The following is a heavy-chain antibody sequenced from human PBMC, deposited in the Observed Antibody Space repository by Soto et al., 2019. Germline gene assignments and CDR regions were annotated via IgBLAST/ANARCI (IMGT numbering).Heavy chain of an antibody. V-gene: IGHV4-59*08. D-gene: IGHD1-26*01. CDR2: IFYSGHL. J-gene: IGHJ4*02. CDR3: ARAGGGYRFDY. Sequence: QVQLQESGPGLVKPSETLSLTCAVSGASFETYYWSWIRQPPGKGLEWIGYIFYSGHLKYNPSLKTALTMPVAQSKTPISPRLPPVTVADTAVCDWARAGGGYRFDYWGQATLVTVSS. CDR1: GASFETYY.